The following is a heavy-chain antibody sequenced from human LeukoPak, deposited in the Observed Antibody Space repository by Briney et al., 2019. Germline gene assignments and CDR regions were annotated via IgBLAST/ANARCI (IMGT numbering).Heavy chain of an antibody. CDR1: GFTFTNYA. J-gene: IGHJ4*02. Sequence: PGGSLRLSCAASGFTFTNYAMTWVRQAPGRGLEWVSGISGSGGSTYYADSVKGRFIIPRDNSESTLYLQMNRLRAEDTALYYCAKVWKGNYYDYWGQGTLVTVSS. V-gene: IGHV3-23*01. CDR2: ISGSGGST. CDR3: AKVWKGNYYDY. D-gene: IGHD1-1*01.